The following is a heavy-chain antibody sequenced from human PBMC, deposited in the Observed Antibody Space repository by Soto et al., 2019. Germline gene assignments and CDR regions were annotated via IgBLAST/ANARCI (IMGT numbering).Heavy chain of an antibody. Sequence: GSLRLSCAASGFTFSSYAMSWVRQAPGKGLEWVSAISGSGGSTYYADSVKGRFTISRDNSKNTLYLQMNSLRAEDTAVCYCAKARAEAGPYYYHGMDVWGQGTTVTVSS. CDR1: GFTFSSYA. J-gene: IGHJ6*02. CDR2: ISGSGGST. V-gene: IGHV3-23*01. CDR3: AKARAEAGPYYYHGMDV. D-gene: IGHD6-13*01.